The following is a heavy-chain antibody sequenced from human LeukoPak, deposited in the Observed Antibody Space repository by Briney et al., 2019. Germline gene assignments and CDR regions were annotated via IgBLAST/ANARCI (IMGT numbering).Heavy chain of an antibody. J-gene: IGHJ5*02. D-gene: IGHD6-13*01. CDR2: IYTSGST. V-gene: IGHV4-4*09. Sequence: SETLSLTCTVSGGSISSYYWSWIRQPPGKGLEWIGYIYTSGSTNYNPSLKSRVTISVDTSKNQFSLKLSSVTAADTAVYYCAGYQLVRFNCWFDPWGQGTLVTVSS. CDR1: GGSISSYY. CDR3: AGYQLVRFNCWFDP.